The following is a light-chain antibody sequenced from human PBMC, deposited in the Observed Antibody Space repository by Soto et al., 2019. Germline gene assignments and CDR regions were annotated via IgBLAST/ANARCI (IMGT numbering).Light chain of an antibody. CDR1: QDINNY. CDR3: QQSFSTPT. CDR2: DAS. V-gene: IGKV1-39*01. J-gene: IGKJ5*01. Sequence: DIQMTQSPSSLSASVGDRVTITCQASQDINNYLNWYQQKSGKAPKILIYDASSLQSGVPSRLSGSGSGTDFTLTISSMQPEDFATYYCQQSFSTPTFGQGTRLEIK.